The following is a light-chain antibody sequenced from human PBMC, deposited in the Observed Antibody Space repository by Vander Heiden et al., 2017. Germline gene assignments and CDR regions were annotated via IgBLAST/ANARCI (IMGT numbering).Light chain of an antibody. Sequence: EVVLTQSPGTLSLSPGERATLSCRASQSVSSNFLAWYQQKRGQAPRLLIYGASRRTTGIPDRISGSGSGTDFTLTISRLEPEDFAVYYCQQYGSPRWTFGQGTKVEVK. CDR1: QSVSSNF. V-gene: IGKV3-20*01. J-gene: IGKJ1*01. CDR2: GAS. CDR3: QQYGSPRWT.